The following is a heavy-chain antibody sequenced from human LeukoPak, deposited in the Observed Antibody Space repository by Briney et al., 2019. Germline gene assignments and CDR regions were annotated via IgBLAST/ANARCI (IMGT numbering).Heavy chain of an antibody. J-gene: IGHJ4*02. V-gene: IGHV3-23*01. CDR2: ISGSGGST. Sequence: GGSLRLSCAASGFTFSSYAMSWVRQAPGKGLEWVSAISGSGGSTYYADSVKGRFTISRDNAKNSLYLQMNSLRAEDTAVYYCARDAGWFGELPNFDYWGQGTLVTVSS. D-gene: IGHD3-10*01. CDR3: ARDAGWFGELPNFDY. CDR1: GFTFSSYA.